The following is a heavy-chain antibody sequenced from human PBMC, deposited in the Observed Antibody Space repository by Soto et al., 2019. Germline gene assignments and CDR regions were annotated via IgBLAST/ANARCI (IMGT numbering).Heavy chain of an antibody. CDR2: INPSGGST. CDR1: GYTFTTYY. D-gene: IGHD1-1*01. V-gene: IGHV1-46*03. CDR3: SRGYPPRDQLGNLPGAF. Sequence: SVKVSCKASGYTFTTYYMHWVRQAPGQGLEWMGIINPSGGSTNYAQKFQGRVTMTRDTSTSTVYMELSSLRSEDTAIYYCSRGYPPRDQLGNLPGAFWGQGTLVTVSS. J-gene: IGHJ4*02.